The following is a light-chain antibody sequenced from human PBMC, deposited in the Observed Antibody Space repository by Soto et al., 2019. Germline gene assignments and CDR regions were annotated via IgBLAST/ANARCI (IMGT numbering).Light chain of an antibody. CDR1: QSVHGS. V-gene: IGKV3-11*01. CDR3: QHRATWPLT. J-gene: IGKJ4*01. Sequence: EIVLTQSPVTLSLSPGERATLSCRASQSVHGSLAWYQLKPGQTPRLLIYDTSNRATGIPVRFSGSGSGTDFTLTISSLEPEDFAVYYCQHRATWPLTFGGGTKVEIK. CDR2: DTS.